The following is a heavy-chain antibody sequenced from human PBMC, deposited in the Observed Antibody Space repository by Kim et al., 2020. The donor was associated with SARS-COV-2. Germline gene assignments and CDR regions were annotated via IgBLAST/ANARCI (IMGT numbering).Heavy chain of an antibody. CDR2: IDPSDSYT. J-gene: IGHJ6*02. V-gene: IGHV5-10-1*01. D-gene: IGHD3-9*01. CDR3: ARHFSGVILTGPYGMDV. CDR1: GYSFTSYW. Sequence: GESLKISCKGSGYSFTSYWISWVRQMPGKGLEWMGRIDPSDSYTNYSPSFQGHVTISADKSISTAYLQWSSLKASDTAMYYCARHFSGVILTGPYGMDVWGQGTTVTVSS.